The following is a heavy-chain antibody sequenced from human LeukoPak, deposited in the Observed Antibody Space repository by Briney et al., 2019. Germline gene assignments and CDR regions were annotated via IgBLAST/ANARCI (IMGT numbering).Heavy chain of an antibody. CDR1: GGSISSSSYY. CDR3: ARQLYNYDILTGYFSRDGNWFDP. V-gene: IGHV4-39*01. D-gene: IGHD3-9*01. CDR2: IYYSGST. J-gene: IGHJ5*02. Sequence: KSSETLSLTCTVSGGSISSSSYYWGWIRQPPGKGLEWIGSIYYSGSTYYNPSLKSRVTISVDTSKNQFSLKLSSVTAADTAVYYCARQLYNYDILTGYFSRDGNWFDPWGQGTLVTVSS.